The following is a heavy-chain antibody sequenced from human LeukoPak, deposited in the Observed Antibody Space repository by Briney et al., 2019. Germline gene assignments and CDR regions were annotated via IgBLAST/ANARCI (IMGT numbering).Heavy chain of an antibody. CDR2: IYYSGST. CDR3: VRFRGGDEYYFAS. Sequence: ASETLSLTCTVSGGSISSSSYYWGWIRQPPGKGLEWIGSIYYSGSTYYNPSLKSRVTISVDTSKNQFSLKLGSVTAADTAVYYCVRFRGGDEYYFASWGQGTLVTVSS. D-gene: IGHD3-16*01. V-gene: IGHV4-39*07. CDR1: GGSISSSSYY. J-gene: IGHJ4*02.